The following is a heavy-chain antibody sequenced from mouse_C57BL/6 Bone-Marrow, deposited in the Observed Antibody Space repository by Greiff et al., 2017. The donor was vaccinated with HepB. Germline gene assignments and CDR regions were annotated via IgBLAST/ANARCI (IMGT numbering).Heavy chain of an antibody. Sequence: VQGVESGPELVKPGASVKISCKASGYAFSSSWMNWVKQRPGKGLEWIGRIYPGDGDTNYNGKFKGKATLTADKSSSTAYMQLSSLTSEDSAVYFCASRGDYGSSYDWGQGTTLTVSS. CDR2: IYPGDGDT. CDR1: GYAFSSSW. V-gene: IGHV1-82*01. J-gene: IGHJ2*01. D-gene: IGHD1-1*01. CDR3: ASRGDYGSSYD.